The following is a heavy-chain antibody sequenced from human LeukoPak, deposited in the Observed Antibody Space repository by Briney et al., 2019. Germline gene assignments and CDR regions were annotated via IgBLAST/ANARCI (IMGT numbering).Heavy chain of an antibody. CDR2: IKQDGSQK. J-gene: IGHJ4*02. CDR3: ATVAVAGTGFSDH. Sequence: GGSLRLSCAASGFTFSSYWMIWVRQAPGKGLEWVANIKQDGSQKNYVDSVKGRFTISRDNAKNSLYLQMNSLTAEDTAVYFCATVAVAGTGFSDHWGQGTLVTVSS. D-gene: IGHD6-13*01. V-gene: IGHV3-7*05. CDR1: GFTFSSYW.